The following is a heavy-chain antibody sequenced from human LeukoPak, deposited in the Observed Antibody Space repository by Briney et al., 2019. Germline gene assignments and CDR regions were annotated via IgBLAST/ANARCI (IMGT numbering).Heavy chain of an antibody. D-gene: IGHD3-9*01. Sequence: PSETLSLTCTVSGGASSGYYWSWIRQPAGKRLEWIGRFDSSGNTRYNPSLESRVTMSLDTSKNQFSLKLSSVTAADTAVYYCARGILQYYYYMDVWGKGTTVTVSS. J-gene: IGHJ6*03. CDR3: ARGILQYYYYMDV. CDR2: FDSSGNT. V-gene: IGHV4-4*07. CDR1: GGASSGYY.